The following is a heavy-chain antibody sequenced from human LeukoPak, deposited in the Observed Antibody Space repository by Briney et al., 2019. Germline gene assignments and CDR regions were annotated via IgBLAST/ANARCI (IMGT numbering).Heavy chain of an antibody. J-gene: IGHJ5*02. Sequence: GGSLRLSCAASGFTFSSYAMCWVRQAPGKGLEWVSAISGSGGSTYYADSVKGRFTISRDNSKNTLYLQMNSLRAEDTAVYYCAKTKGRPRSWSGLPDSRWFDPWGQGTLVTVSS. CDR3: AKTKGRPRSWSGLPDSRWFDP. D-gene: IGHD3-3*01. CDR1: GFTFSSYA. CDR2: ISGSGGST. V-gene: IGHV3-23*01.